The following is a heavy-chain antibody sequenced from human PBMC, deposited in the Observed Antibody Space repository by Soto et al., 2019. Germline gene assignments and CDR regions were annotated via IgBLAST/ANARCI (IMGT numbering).Heavy chain of an antibody. Sequence: SVKVSCKASGGTFSSYAISWVRQAPGQGLEWMGGIIPIFGTANYAQKFQGRVTITADESTSTAYMELSSLRSEDTAVYYCRIAARYLYHYAFSGQGTLVLVSS. V-gene: IGHV1-69*13. D-gene: IGHD6-6*01. CDR3: RIAARYLYHYAF. J-gene: IGHJ4*02. CDR2: IIPIFGTA. CDR1: GGTFSSYA.